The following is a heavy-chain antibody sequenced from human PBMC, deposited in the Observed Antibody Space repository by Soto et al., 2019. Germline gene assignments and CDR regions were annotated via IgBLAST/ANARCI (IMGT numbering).Heavy chain of an antibody. CDR2: IGVNDGAK. J-gene: IGHJ4*02. CDR1: GFIFRNNG. CDR3: AKGGVIATFGGVVVPYYFDS. D-gene: IGHD3-16*02. Sequence: EVQLLESGGVVVQPGGSRRLSCAVSGFIFRNNGLSWVRQAPGKGLGWVSSIGVNDGAKYYADSVKARFTISRDNSKDTLYLQMNNLRTDDTALYYCAKGGVIATFGGVVVPYYFDSWGQGTPVTVSS. V-gene: IGHV3-23*01.